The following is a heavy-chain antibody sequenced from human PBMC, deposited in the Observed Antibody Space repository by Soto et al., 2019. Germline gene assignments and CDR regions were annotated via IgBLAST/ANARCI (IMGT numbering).Heavy chain of an antibody. CDR3: ARAHDYGGPTPDYDYGMDV. V-gene: IGHV1-2*02. CDR1: GYTFTGYY. J-gene: IGHJ6*02. CDR2: INPNSGGT. Sequence: QVQLVQSGAEVKKPGASVKVSCKASGYTFTGYYMHWVRQAPGQGLEWMGWINPNSGGTNYAQKVQGRVTMTRDTSISTAYMELSRLRSDDTAVYYCARAHDYGGPTPDYDYGMDVWGQGTTVTVSS. D-gene: IGHD4-17*01.